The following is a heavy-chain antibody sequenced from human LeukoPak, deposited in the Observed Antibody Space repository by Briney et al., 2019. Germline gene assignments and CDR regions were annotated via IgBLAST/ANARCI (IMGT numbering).Heavy chain of an antibody. D-gene: IGHD1-26*01. J-gene: IGHJ3*02. CDR3: VREVRYSGRAFDI. V-gene: IGHV3-13*01. CDR1: GFIFSTYD. Sequence: GGSLRLSCVASGFIFSTYDMHWVRQVTGRGLEWVSAIGTGDDTYYPGSVKGRFTISRDDAKNSLYLQMNSLRPGDTAVYYCVREVRYSGRAFDIWGQGTMVTVSS. CDR2: IGTGDDT.